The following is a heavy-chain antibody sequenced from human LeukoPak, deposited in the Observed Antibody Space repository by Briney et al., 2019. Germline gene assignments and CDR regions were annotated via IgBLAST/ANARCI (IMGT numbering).Heavy chain of an antibody. Sequence: GGSLRLSCAASGFTLSSYAMSWVRQAPGKGLEWVSGISGSGGSTYHADSVKGRFTISRDNSKNTLYLQMNSLRAEDTAVYYCARDDSSGYYLAYYFDYWGQGTLVNVSS. J-gene: IGHJ4*02. CDR3: ARDDSSGYYLAYYFDY. D-gene: IGHD3-22*01. V-gene: IGHV3-23*01. CDR1: GFTLSSYA. CDR2: ISGSGGST.